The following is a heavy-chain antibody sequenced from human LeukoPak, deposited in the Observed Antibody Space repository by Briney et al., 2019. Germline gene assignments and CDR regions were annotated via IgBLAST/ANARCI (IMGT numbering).Heavy chain of an antibody. Sequence: PSETLSLTCTVSGGSISSGGYSWSWIRQHPGKGLEWIGYIYYSGSTYYNPSLKSRVTISVDTSKNQFSLKLSSVTAADTAVYYCALVRGYGCFDYWGQGTLVTVSS. CDR3: ALVRGYGCFDY. CDR2: IYYSGST. D-gene: IGHD5-18*01. J-gene: IGHJ4*02. V-gene: IGHV4-31*03. CDR1: GGSISSGGYS.